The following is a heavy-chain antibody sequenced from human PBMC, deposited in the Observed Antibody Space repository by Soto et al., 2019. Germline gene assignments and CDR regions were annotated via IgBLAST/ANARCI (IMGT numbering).Heavy chain of an antibody. J-gene: IGHJ6*02. CDR2: INPRGGTT. CDR3: ARESVDIVATTRVSGGMDA. CDR1: GDTFTTYY. D-gene: IGHD5-12*01. Sequence: QVQLVQSGAEVKKPGASVKVSCKASGDTFTTYYMHWVRQAPGQGLEWMGIINPRGGTTSYAQKFQGRVTMTRDTSTSTVYMELSSLRSEDTAVYYCARESVDIVATTRVSGGMDAWGQGTTVTVSS. V-gene: IGHV1-46*01.